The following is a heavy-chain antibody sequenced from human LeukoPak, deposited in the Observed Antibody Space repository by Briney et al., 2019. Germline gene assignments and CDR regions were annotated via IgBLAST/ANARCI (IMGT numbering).Heavy chain of an antibody. CDR2: VNHSGYT. CDR3: ARMTTGHDY. D-gene: IGHD4-17*01. CDR1: GTSFSSYY. V-gene: IGHV4-34*01. J-gene: IGHJ4*02. Sequence: PSETLSLTCGVSGTSFSSYYWSWIRQTPGKGLEWIGEVNHSGYTNMNPSLKSRVTISVETSNNQFSLRMSTVSAADTAVYFCARMTTGHDYWGQGTLVTVSS.